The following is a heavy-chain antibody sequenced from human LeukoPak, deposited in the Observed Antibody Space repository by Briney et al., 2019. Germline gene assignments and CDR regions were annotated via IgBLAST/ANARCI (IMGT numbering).Heavy chain of an antibody. CDR1: GYTFTSYY. J-gene: IGHJ4*02. CDR2: INPSGGST. Sequence: GASVKVSCRASGYTFTSYYMHWVRQAPGQGLEWMGIINPSGGSTSYAQKFQGRVTMTRDTSTSTVYMELSSLRSEDTAVYYCAREQQLVRRGDCYPGYWGQGTLVTVSS. CDR3: AREQQLVRRGDCYPGY. D-gene: IGHD2-21*02. V-gene: IGHV1-46*01.